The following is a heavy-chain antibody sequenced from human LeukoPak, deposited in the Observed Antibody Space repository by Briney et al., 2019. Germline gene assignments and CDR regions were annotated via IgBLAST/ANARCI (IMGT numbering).Heavy chain of an antibody. Sequence: GASVKVSCKASGYTLTSYDINWVRQATGQGLEWMGWMNPNSGRTGYAQNLQGRINITRNTSISTAYMELSSLRSEDSAVYYCTRETSSRFFDYWGQGTLVTVSS. CDR2: MNPNSGRT. J-gene: IGHJ4*02. CDR3: TRETSSRFFDY. V-gene: IGHV1-8*01. CDR1: GYTLTSYD.